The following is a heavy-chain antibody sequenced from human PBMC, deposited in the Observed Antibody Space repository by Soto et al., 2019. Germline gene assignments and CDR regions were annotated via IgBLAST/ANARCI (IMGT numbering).Heavy chain of an antibody. CDR2: INPSGGST. Sequence: GASVKVSCKASGYTFTSCYMHWVRQAPGQGLEWMGAINPSGGSTSYAQRFQDRVTLTRDTSTSTLYMELSSLRSEDTAVYYCARDLCMVRGVLSGFMDVWGQGTTVTVSS. D-gene: IGHD3-10*01. CDR3: ARDLCMVRGVLSGFMDV. J-gene: IGHJ6*02. CDR1: GYTFTSCY. V-gene: IGHV1-46*03.